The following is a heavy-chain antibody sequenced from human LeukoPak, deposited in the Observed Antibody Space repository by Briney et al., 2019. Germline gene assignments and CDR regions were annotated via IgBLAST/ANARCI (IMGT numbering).Heavy chain of an antibody. CDR3: ARDSPGYGAYDLG. D-gene: IGHD5-12*01. CDR2: IKEDGSAK. Sequence: GGSLRLSCEASGFTFSSYWMSWVRQAPGKGLEWVANIKEDGSAKYSVDSVKGRFTISRDNAKNTLYLQMNSLRAEDTAVYYCARDSPGYGAYDLGWGQGTLVTVSS. CDR1: GFTFSSYW. J-gene: IGHJ4*02. V-gene: IGHV3-7*04.